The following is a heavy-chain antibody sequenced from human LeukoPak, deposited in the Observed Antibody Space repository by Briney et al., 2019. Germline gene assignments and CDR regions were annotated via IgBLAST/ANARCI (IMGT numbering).Heavy chain of an antibody. V-gene: IGHV3-21*01. J-gene: IGHJ4*02. Sequence: PGGSLGLSCAASGFTFSSYSMNWVRQAPGKGLEWVSSISSGSTYIYYADSMKGRFTISRDNAKNSLYLQMNSLRAEDTAVYYCAKGTILTGYHFDYCGQRTIVSASS. CDR3: AKGTILTGYHFDY. CDR1: GFTFSSYS. D-gene: IGHD3-9*01. CDR2: ISSGSTYI.